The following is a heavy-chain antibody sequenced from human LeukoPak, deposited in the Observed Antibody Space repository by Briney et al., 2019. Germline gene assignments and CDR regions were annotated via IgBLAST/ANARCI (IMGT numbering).Heavy chain of an antibody. D-gene: IGHD2-15*01. J-gene: IGHJ6*02. Sequence: PGGSLRLSCAASGFTFSSYAMSWVRQAPGKGLEWVSGISGSGVSTYYADSVKGRFTISRDNSKNTLYLQMNSLRAEDTAVYYCANGRGGYYYYGMDVWGQGTTVTVSS. V-gene: IGHV3-23*01. CDR3: ANGRGGYYYYGMDV. CDR2: ISGSGVST. CDR1: GFTFSSYA.